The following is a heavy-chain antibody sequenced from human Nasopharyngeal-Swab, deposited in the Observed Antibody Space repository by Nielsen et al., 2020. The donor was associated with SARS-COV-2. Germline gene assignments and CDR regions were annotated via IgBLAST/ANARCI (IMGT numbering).Heavy chain of an antibody. J-gene: IGHJ6*02. V-gene: IGHV4-61*01. CDR1: GCSVSSVSYS. Sequence: SDTLSLTCTLSGCSVSSVSYSWSWIRQPPGKGLEWIGYIYYSGSTNYNPSLKSRVTISVDTSKNQFSLKLSSVTAADTAVYYCARDQLATTHGAYGMDVWGQGTTVTVSS. CDR3: ARDQLATTHGAYGMDV. D-gene: IGHD5-24*01. CDR2: IYYSGST.